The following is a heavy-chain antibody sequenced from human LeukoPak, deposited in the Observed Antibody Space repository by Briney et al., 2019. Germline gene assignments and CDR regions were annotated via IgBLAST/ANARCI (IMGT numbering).Heavy chain of an antibody. CDR1: GYTFTGYY. Sequence: GASVKVSCKASGYTFTGYYMHWVRQAPGQGLEWMGWINPNSGGTNYAQKFQGRVTMTRDTSISTAYMELSRLRSDDTAVYYCARVAENIFSAFDYWGQGTLVTVSS. D-gene: IGHD2-21*01. V-gene: IGHV1-2*02. CDR2: INPNSGGT. J-gene: IGHJ4*02. CDR3: ARVAENIFSAFDY.